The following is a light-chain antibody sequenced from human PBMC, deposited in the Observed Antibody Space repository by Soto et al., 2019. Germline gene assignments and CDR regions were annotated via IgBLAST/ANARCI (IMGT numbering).Light chain of an antibody. Sequence: DIQVTQSPSSLSASVGDRVTITCPASQNINSYLNWYQQKPGKAPKVLIYAASSLQSGVPSRFSGSGSGTDFTLTISSLQPEDFGTYYCQQSFSILWTFGQGTKVDIK. CDR3: QQSFSILWT. V-gene: IGKV1-39*01. CDR2: AAS. J-gene: IGKJ1*01. CDR1: QNINSY.